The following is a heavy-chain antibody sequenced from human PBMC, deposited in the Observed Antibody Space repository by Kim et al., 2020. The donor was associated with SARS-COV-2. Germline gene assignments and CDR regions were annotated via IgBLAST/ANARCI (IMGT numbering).Heavy chain of an antibody. V-gene: IGHV4-34*01. D-gene: IGHD3-3*01. CDR2: INHSGST. CDR1: GGSFSGYY. CDR3: AGGTVHYDYWSGPHNYFDY. J-gene: IGHJ4*02. Sequence: SETLSLTCAVYGGSFSGYYWSWIRQPPGKGLEWIGEINHSGSTNYNPSLKSRVTISVDTAKNQFSLKLSSVTAADTAVYYCAGGTVHYDYWSGPHNYFDYWGQGTLVTVSS.